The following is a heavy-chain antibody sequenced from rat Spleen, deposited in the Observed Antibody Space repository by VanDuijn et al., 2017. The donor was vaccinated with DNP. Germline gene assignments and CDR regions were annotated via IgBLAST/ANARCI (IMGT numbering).Heavy chain of an antibody. CDR3: AKHFDGGFTGFDN. J-gene: IGHJ2*01. Sequence: EVKLVESGGGLVQPGRSLKLSCAASGFNFNDYWMGWVRQAPGKGLEWIGEIDKDSSIINYTPSLKDKFTISRDNAQNTLYLQMSKLGAEDTAIYYCAKHFDGGFTGFDNWGQGVMVTVSS. D-gene: IGHD1-11*01. V-gene: IGHV4-2*01. CDR1: GFNFNDYW. CDR2: IDKDSSII.